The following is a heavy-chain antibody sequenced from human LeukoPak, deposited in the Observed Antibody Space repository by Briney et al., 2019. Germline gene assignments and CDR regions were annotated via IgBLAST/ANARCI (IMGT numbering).Heavy chain of an antibody. CDR3: SVMHRYYDGSGYWVQ. D-gene: IGHD3-22*01. J-gene: IGHJ4*02. CDR2: ISTNGGSP. CDR1: GFTFSSYA. Sequence: GGSLRLSCAASGFTFSSYAMSWVRQAPGKGPEWVSGISTNGGSPSYADSVKGRFTISRDNPRNTLYMEMNSLRAEDTAVYYCSVMHRYYDGSGYWVQWGQGTLVTVSS. V-gene: IGHV3-23*01.